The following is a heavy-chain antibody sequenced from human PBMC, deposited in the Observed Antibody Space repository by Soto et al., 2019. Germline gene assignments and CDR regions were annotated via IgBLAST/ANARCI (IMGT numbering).Heavy chain of an antibody. Sequence: SETLSLTCTVSGGSISSGGYYWSWIRQHPGKGLGWIGYIYYSGSTYYNPSLKSRVTISVDTSKNQFSLKLSSVTAADTAVYYCARDKGRDWNTGYYYYGMHVRGQGPSVTLSS. CDR2: IYYSGST. J-gene: IGHJ6*02. CDR3: ARDKGRDWNTGYYYYGMHV. CDR1: GGSISSGGYY. D-gene: IGHD1-1*01. V-gene: IGHV4-31*03.